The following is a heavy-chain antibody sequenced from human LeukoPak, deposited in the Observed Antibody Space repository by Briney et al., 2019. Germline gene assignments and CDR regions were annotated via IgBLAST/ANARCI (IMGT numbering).Heavy chain of an antibody. V-gene: IGHV3-21*04. D-gene: IGHD6-19*01. CDR2: ISSSSYI. J-gene: IGHJ4*02. Sequence: GGSLRLSCAASGFTFSSYSMNWVRQAPGKGLEWVSSISSSSYIYYADSVKGRFTISRDNAKNSLYLQMNSLRAEDTAVYYCARDQAVAGTPQFDYWGQGTLVTVSS. CDR3: ARDQAVAGTPQFDY. CDR1: GFTFSSYS.